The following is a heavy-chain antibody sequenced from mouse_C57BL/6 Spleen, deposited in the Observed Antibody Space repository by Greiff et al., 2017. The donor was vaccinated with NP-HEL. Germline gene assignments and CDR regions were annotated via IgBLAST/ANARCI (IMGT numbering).Heavy chain of an antibody. D-gene: IGHD1-1*01. J-gene: IGHJ4*01. CDR2: INPGSGGT. CDR1: GYAFTNYL. Sequence: VQLQQSGAELVRPGTSVKVSCKASGYAFTNYLIEWVKQRPGQGLEWIGVINPGSGGTNYNEKFKGKATLTADKSSSTAYMQLSSLTSEDAAVYFCARWGVFITTVVANWDEGYYAMDYWGQGTSVTVSS. V-gene: IGHV1-54*01. CDR3: ARWGVFITTVVANWDEGYYAMDY.